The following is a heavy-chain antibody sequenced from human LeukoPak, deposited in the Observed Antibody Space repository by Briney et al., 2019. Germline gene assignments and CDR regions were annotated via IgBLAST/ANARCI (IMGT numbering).Heavy chain of an antibody. J-gene: IGHJ4*02. CDR1: GGSISSYY. CDR2: IYYSGST. CDR3: ARRGAGSSIDY. V-gene: IGHV4-59*01. Sequence: SETLSLTCTVSGGSISSYYWNWIRQPPGKGLEWIGYIYYSGSTNYNPSLKSRVTISVDTSKNQFSPKLSSVTAADTAVYYCARRGAGSSIDYWGQGALVTVSS. D-gene: IGHD1-26*01.